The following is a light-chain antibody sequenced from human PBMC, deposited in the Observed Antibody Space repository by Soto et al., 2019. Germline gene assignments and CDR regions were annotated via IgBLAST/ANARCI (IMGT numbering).Light chain of an antibody. CDR3: GSYTSISTLV. Sequence: QSALTQPASVSGSPGQSITISCTGTSSDIGGYNYVSWYQQHPGKVPKLMIYEVSNRPSGVSNRFSGSKSGNTASLTISGLQAEDEADYYCGSYTSISTLVFGGGTQLTVL. V-gene: IGLV2-14*01. CDR1: SSDIGGYNY. J-gene: IGLJ2*01. CDR2: EVS.